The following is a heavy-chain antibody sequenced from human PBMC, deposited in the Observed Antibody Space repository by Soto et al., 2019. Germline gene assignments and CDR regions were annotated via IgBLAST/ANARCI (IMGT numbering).Heavy chain of an antibody. D-gene: IGHD2-21*02. CDR3: ARLPKGSLVTA. CDR1: GFSFSDHS. Sequence: LVESGGGLVSPGGSLRLSCVASGFSFSDHSMHWVRRAPGKGLQWISYISSNSDTTYYADSAKGRFTVSRDNAKNALFLQMNSLRDDDTATYYCARLPKGSLVTAWGQGARVTVSS. CDR2: ISSNSDTT. V-gene: IGHV3-48*02. J-gene: IGHJ4*02.